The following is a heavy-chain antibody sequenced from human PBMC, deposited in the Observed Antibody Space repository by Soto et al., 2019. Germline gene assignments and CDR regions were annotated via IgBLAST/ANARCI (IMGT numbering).Heavy chain of an antibody. D-gene: IGHD6-6*01. Sequence: GESLKISCKGSGYSFTSYWISWVRQMPGKGLEWMGRIDPSDSYTNYSPSFQGHVTISADNSISTAYLQWSSLKASDAAMYYCATIAAPPSGYYYGMDVWGQGTTVTVSS. CDR3: ATIAAPPSGYYYGMDV. J-gene: IGHJ6*02. V-gene: IGHV5-10-1*01. CDR2: IDPSDSYT. CDR1: GYSFTSYW.